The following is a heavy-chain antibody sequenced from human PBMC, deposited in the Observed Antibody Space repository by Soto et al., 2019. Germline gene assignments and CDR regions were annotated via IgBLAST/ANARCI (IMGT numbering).Heavy chain of an antibody. J-gene: IGHJ5*02. D-gene: IGHD3-10*01. CDR3: ARKAGSFDNWFDP. CDR2: ISYSGNT. Sequence: SETLSLTCTVSGDSVSSGSYYWSWIRQPPGKGLEWIGYISYSGNTNYNPSLKSRLTISVDTSKNQFSLKLSSVTAADTAVYYCARKAGSFDNWFDPWGQGTLVTV. V-gene: IGHV4-61*01. CDR1: GDSVSSGSYY.